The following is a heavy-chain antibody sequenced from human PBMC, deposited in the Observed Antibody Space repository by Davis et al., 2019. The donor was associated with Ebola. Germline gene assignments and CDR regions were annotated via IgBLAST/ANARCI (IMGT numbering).Heavy chain of an antibody. CDR3: ARDPQQLGNFDH. CDR1: GFTFSSYA. V-gene: IGHV3-30-3*01. D-gene: IGHD6-13*01. Sequence: GESLKISCAASGFTFSSYAMHWVRQAPGKGLEWVAVILYDGSNKYYADSVKGRFTISRDNSKNTLYLQMNSLRAEDTAVYYCARDPQQLGNFDHWGQGTLVTVSS. J-gene: IGHJ4*02. CDR2: ILYDGSNK.